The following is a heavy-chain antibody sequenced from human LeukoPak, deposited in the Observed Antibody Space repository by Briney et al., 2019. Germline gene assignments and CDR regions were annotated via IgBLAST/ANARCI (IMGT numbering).Heavy chain of an antibody. V-gene: IGHV3-74*01. J-gene: IGHJ3*02. CDR2: IIRDESST. CDR3: AKGVPRYEGGAWIDAFDI. Sequence: GGSLRLSCAASGFTFSNYWMHWVRQAPGKGLVWVSRIIRDESSTIYADSVKGRFTISRDNVKNTLYLQMNSLRAEDTAIYYCAKGVPRYEGGAWIDAFDIWGQGTMVTVSS. D-gene: IGHD2-21*01. CDR1: GFTFSNYW.